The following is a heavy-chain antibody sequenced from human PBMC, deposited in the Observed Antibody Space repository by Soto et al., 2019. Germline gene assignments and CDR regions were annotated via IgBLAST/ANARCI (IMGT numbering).Heavy chain of an antibody. CDR1: GYSVTSYG. J-gene: IGHJ6*04. CDR3: ARDGGAERPYYYYGMAV. CDR2: ITAYNGNA. V-gene: IGHV1-18*01. D-gene: IGHD1-1*01. Sequence: ASVKVSCKASGYSVTSYGISWVRQVPGQGLEWMGWITAYNGNANYAQKFQGRVTVTTDISTSTAYMELRSLRSDDTAVYFCARDGGAERPYYYYGMAVWGKGPTVTVSS.